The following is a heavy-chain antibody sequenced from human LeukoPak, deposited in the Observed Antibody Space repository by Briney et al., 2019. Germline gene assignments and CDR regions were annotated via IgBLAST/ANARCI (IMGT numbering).Heavy chain of an antibody. V-gene: IGHV4-59*01. CDR3: ARAVAGSNWFDP. D-gene: IGHD6-19*01. Sequence: PSETLSLTCTVSGGSISSYYWSWIRQPPGKGLEWIGYIYYSGSTNYNPSLKGRVTISLDKSKDQVSLKLSSVTAADTAMYYCARAVAGSNWFDPWGQGTLVTVSS. J-gene: IGHJ5*02. CDR1: GGSISSYY. CDR2: IYYSGST.